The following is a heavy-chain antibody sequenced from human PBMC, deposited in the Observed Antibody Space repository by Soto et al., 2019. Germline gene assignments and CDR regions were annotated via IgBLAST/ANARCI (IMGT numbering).Heavy chain of an antibody. CDR1: GFTFSSYA. CDR3: AKDLFGGDYYY. J-gene: IGHJ4*02. Sequence: GGSLRLSCAASGFTFSSYAMSWVRQAPGKGLEWVSAISGSGSSTYYADSVKGRFTISRDNSKNTLYLQMNSLRAEDTAVYYCAKDLFGGDYYYWGQGTLVTVSS. V-gene: IGHV3-23*01. CDR2: ISGSGSST. D-gene: IGHD4-17*01.